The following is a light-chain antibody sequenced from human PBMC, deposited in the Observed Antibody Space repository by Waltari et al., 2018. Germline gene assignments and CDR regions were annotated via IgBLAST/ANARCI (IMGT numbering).Light chain of an antibody. V-gene: IGKV1-12*01. CDR3: QQANSSPLT. CDR1: QGVNTW. CDR2: TTS. J-gene: IGKJ1*01. Sequence: DIQMTQSPSSVSASVGDRVTITCRASQGVNTWLAWYQQKPGKVPKLLIHTTSTLQPGVPSRFSGSGSGTDFILTISSLQPEDFATYYCQQANSSPLTFGQGTQVEV.